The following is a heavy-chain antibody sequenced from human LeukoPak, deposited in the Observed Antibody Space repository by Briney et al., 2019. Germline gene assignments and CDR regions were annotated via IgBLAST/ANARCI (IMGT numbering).Heavy chain of an antibody. CDR2: IYYTGST. CDR3: ASHCSGGTCYRYYFDN. CDR1: GGFISSGGYY. V-gene: IGHV4-31*03. Sequence: PSQTLSLTCTVSGGFISSGGYYWSWIRQHPGKGLEWIGYIYYTGSTYYNPSLKSRASIPVDTSKNQFSLKLNSVTAADTAVHYCASHCSGGTCYRYYFDNWGQGTLVTVSS. D-gene: IGHD2-15*01. J-gene: IGHJ4*02.